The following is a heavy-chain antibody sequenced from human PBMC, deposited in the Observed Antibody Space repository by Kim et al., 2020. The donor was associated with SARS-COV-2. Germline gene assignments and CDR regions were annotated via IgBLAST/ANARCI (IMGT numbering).Heavy chain of an antibody. CDR2: INHSGSA. CDR1: GGSFSGYY. CDR3: ARGTMSKSDGITFDF. J-gene: IGHJ3*01. Sequence: SETLSLTCAVYGGSFSGYYWNWIRQPPGKGLEWIGEINHSGSANYNPSLKSRVTISVDTSKNQFSMKLSSVTAADTAVYYCARGTMSKSDGITFDFWGQGTMVTVSS. V-gene: IGHV4-34*01. D-gene: IGHD3-10*02.